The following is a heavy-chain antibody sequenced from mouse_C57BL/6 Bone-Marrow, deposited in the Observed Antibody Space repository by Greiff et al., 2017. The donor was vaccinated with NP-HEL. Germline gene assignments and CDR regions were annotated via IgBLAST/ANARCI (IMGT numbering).Heavy chain of an antibody. V-gene: IGHV1-50*01. D-gene: IGHD2-1*01. CDR2: IDPSDSYT. J-gene: IGHJ2*01. Sequence: QVQLQQPGAELVKPGASVKLSCKASGYTFTSYWMQWVKQRPGQGLEWIGEIDPSDSYTNYTQKFKGKATLTVDTSSSTAYVQLSSLTSEDSAVYYCARAPAVGNGYFDYWGQGTTLTVSS. CDR3: ARAPAVGNGYFDY. CDR1: GYTFTSYW.